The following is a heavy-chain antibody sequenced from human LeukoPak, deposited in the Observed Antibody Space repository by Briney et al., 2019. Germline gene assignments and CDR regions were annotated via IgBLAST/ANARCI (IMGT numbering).Heavy chain of an antibody. CDR3: AREYSSGWYVYYVDH. CDR1: GYTFTSYG. D-gene: IGHD6-19*01. V-gene: IGHV1-18*01. J-gene: IGHJ4*02. Sequence: GASVKVSCKASGYTFTSYGISWVRQAPGQGLEWMGWISAYNGNTNYAQKLQGRVTMTTDTSTSTAYMELRSLRSDDTAVYYCAREYSSGWYVYYVDHWGQGTLVTVSS. CDR2: ISAYNGNT.